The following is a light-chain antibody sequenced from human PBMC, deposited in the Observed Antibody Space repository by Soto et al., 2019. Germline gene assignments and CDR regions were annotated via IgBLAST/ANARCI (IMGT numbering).Light chain of an antibody. CDR2: SND. Sequence: QSVLTQPPSASGTPGQRVTISCSGSSSNIETNDIYWHQQLPGSAPKLHIYSNDQRPLGVPDRFSASKSGTSAALAISGLRSEDEAEYFCATWDDSLSGVVLGGGTKLTVL. V-gene: IGLV1-47*02. CDR3: ATWDDSLSGVV. J-gene: IGLJ2*01. CDR1: SSNIETND.